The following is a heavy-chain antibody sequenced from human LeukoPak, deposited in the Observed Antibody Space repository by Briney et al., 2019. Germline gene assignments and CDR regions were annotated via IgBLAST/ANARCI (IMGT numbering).Heavy chain of an antibody. D-gene: IGHD3-22*01. CDR2: IYHSGST. V-gene: IGHV4-38-2*02. CDR1: GYSISSGYY. Sequence: SETLSLTCTVSGYSISSGYYWGWIRQPPGKGLEWIGSIYHSGSTYYNPSLKSRVTISVDTSKNQFSLKLSSVTAADTAVYYCARAREFYSDSNAYEVWGQGTRVTVSS. CDR3: ARAREFYSDSNAYEV. J-gene: IGHJ3*01.